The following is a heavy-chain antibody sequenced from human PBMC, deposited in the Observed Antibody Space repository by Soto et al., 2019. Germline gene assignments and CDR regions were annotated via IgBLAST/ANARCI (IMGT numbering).Heavy chain of an antibody. J-gene: IGHJ4*02. V-gene: IGHV1-69*01. CDR3: ARGWRYDINDDYYAY. CDR2: ISPIFGTA. CDR1: GGTFSRHA. D-gene: IGHD3-9*01. Sequence: QVQLVQSGAEVRKPGSSVKVSCKASGGTFSRHAISWVRQAPGQGLEWMGGISPIFGTANHAQKFQGRVTIIADESTSTVYMELSSLRSEDTAMYYCARGWRYDINDDYYAYWGQGTLVIVSS.